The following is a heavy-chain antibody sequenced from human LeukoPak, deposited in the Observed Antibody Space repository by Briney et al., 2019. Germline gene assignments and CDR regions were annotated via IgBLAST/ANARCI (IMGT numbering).Heavy chain of an antibody. CDR3: AKSVRRIAVAGRGNYFDY. D-gene: IGHD6-19*01. V-gene: IGHV3-30*18. CDR2: ISYDGSNK. J-gene: IGHJ4*02. Sequence: GGSLRLSCAASGFTFSTYGMHWVRQAPGKGLEWVAVISYDGSNKYYADSVKGRFTISRDNSKNTLYLQMNSLRAEDTAVYYCAKSVRRIAVAGRGNYFDYWGQGTLVTVSS. CDR1: GFTFSTYG.